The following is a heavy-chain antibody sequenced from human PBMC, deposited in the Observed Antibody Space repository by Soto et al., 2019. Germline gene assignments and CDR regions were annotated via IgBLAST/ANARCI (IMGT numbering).Heavy chain of an antibody. CDR3: GGHGISSPHYYYYYMDV. J-gene: IGHJ6*03. Sequence: PGESLKISCKGSGYSFTSYWIGWVRQMPGKGLEWMGIIYPGDSDTRYSPSFQGQVTISADNSISTAYLQWSSLKASDTAMYYCGGHGISSPHYYYYYMDVWGKGTTVTVSS. CDR1: GYSFTSYW. CDR2: IYPGDSDT. V-gene: IGHV5-51*01. D-gene: IGHD1-20*01.